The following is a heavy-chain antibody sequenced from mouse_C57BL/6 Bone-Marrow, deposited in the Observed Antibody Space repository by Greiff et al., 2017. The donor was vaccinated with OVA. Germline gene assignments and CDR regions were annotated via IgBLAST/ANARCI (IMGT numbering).Heavy chain of an antibody. V-gene: IGHV1-50*01. D-gene: IGHD2-5*01. CDR3: AREGISAYYSNNGAMDY. CDR1: GYTFTSYW. CDR2: IDLSDSYT. Sequence: QVQLQQPGAELVKPGASVKLSCKASGYTFTSYWMQWVKQRPGQGLEWIGEIDLSDSYTNYNQKFKGKATLTVDTSSSTAYMQRSSLTSEDTAVYYCAREGISAYYSNNGAMDYWGQGTSVTVSS. J-gene: IGHJ4*01.